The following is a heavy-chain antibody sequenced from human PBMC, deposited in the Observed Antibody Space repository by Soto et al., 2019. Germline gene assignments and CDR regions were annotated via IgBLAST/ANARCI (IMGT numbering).Heavy chain of an antibody. D-gene: IGHD1-26*01. J-gene: IGHJ6*02. CDR3: TRDRVGATKDYYYGMDV. CDR1: GFTFGDYA. CDR2: IRSKAYGGTT. Sequence: GGSLRLSCTASGFTFGDYAMSWVRQAPGKGLVWVGFIRSKAYGGTTEYAASVKGRFTISRDDSKSIAYLQMNSLKTEDTAVYYCTRDRVGATKDYYYGMDVWGQGTTVTVSS. V-gene: IGHV3-49*04.